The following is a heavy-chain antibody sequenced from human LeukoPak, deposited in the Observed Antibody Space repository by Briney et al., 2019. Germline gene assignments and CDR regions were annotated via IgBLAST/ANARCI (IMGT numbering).Heavy chain of an antibody. J-gene: IGHJ5*02. CDR3: AAYSSSHIWFDP. Sequence: SETLSLTCTVSGGSISSSSHYWGWIRRPPGKGLEWIGSIYYSGSTYYNPSLKSRVTISVDTSKNQFSLKLSSMTAADTAVCYCAAYSSSHIWFDPWGRGTLVTVSS. V-gene: IGHV4-39*01. D-gene: IGHD6-13*01. CDR2: IYYSGST. CDR1: GGSISSSSHY.